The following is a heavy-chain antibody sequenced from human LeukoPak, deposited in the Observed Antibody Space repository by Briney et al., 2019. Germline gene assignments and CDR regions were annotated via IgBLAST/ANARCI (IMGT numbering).Heavy chain of an antibody. CDR3: ARGHDTYRPNLFHP. J-gene: IGHJ5*02. CDR2: INHSGST. V-gene: IGHV4-34*01. CDR1: GGSFSGYY. Sequence: KSSETLSLTCAVYGGSFSGYYWSWIRQPPGKGLEWIGEINHSGSTNYNPSLKSRVTISVDTSKNQFSLKLSSVTAADTAVYYCARGHDTYRPNLFHPWGQGNLVTVSS. D-gene: IGHD1-1*01.